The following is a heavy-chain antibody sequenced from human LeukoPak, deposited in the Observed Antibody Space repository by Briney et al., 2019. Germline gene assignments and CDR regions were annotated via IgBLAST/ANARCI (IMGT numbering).Heavy chain of an antibody. CDR2: ISTSSSYI. D-gene: IGHD5-12*01. Sequence: ETLSLTCTVSGGSISSGSYYWGWIRQPPGKGLEWVSSISTSSSYIYYADSMKGRFTISRDNAKNSLYLQMNSLRAEDTAVYYCARVEGNIVTTTEGYFDYWGQGTLVTVSS. J-gene: IGHJ4*02. V-gene: IGHV3-21*01. CDR3: ARVEGNIVTTTEGYFDY. CDR1: GGSISSGS.